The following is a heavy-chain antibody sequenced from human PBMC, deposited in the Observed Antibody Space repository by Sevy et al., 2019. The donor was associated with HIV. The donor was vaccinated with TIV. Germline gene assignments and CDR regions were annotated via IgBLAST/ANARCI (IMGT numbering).Heavy chain of an antibody. V-gene: IGHV4-59*08. Sequence: SETLSHTCTVSGGSISSYYWSWIRQPPGKGLEWIGYIYYSGSTNYNPSLKSRVTISVDTSKNQFSLKLSSVTAADTAVYYCARQRVGYCSGGSCYPGPYFDYWGQGTLVTVSS. CDR2: IYYSGST. D-gene: IGHD2-15*01. CDR1: GGSISSYY. CDR3: ARQRVGYCSGGSCYPGPYFDY. J-gene: IGHJ4*02.